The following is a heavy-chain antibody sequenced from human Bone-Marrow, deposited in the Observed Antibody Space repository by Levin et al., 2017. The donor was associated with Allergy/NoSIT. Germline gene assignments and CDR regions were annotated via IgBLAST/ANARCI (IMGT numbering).Heavy chain of an antibody. CDR3: ARRAVVITSPSGGGLKPAHVFDI. Sequence: GESLKISCKGFGYSFTNYWIGWVRQMPGKGLEWMGIIYPGDSNTRYSPSFQGQVTISADKSINTAYLQWSSLKASDTAMYYCARRAVVITSPSGGGLKPAHVFDIWGQGTMVTVSS. D-gene: IGHD3-22*01. V-gene: IGHV5-51*01. CDR2: IYPGDSNT. J-gene: IGHJ3*02. CDR1: GYSFTNYW.